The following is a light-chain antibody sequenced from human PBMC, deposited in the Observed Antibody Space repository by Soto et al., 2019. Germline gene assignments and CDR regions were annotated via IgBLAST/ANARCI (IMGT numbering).Light chain of an antibody. Sequence: QPVLTQPASVSGSPGQSITISCTGTSSDVGGYNYVSWYQQHPGKAPKLMIYDVSNRPSGVSNRFSGSKSGNTASLTISGLQAEDEADYYCSSYTSSSTSVIFGGWTKLTVL. J-gene: IGLJ2*01. V-gene: IGLV2-14*01. CDR3: SSYTSSSTSVI. CDR1: SSDVGGYNY. CDR2: DVS.